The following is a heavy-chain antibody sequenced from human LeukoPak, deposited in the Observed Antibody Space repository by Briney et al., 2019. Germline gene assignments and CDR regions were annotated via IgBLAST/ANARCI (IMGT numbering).Heavy chain of an antibody. CDR2: IYYSGNT. J-gene: IGHJ6*03. V-gene: IGHV4-31*03. D-gene: IGHD4-17*01. CDR1: GDSISSGGYY. CDR3: ARESKVTTSQQNFYYQYIDV. Sequence: SSETLSLTCTVSGDSISSGGYYWSWIRQHPGKGLEWVGYIYYSGNTYYNPSLGSRVTISVDTSKNQFSLKLSSVTAADTAMYYCARESKVTTSQQNFYYQYIDVWGKGTTVTVSS.